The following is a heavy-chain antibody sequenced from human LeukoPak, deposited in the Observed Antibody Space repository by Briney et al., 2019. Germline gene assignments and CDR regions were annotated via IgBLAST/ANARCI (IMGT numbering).Heavy chain of an antibody. CDR2: INHSGST. CDR1: GGSFSGYY. D-gene: IGHD4-17*01. Sequence: PSETLSLTCAVYGGSFSGYYWSWIRQPPGKGLEWIGEINHSGSTNYNPSLKSRVTISVDTSKKKFSLKLSSVTAADTAVYYCAITNRDNFGDYYFDYWGQGTLVTVSS. V-gene: IGHV4-34*01. J-gene: IGHJ4*02. CDR3: AITNRDNFGDYYFDY.